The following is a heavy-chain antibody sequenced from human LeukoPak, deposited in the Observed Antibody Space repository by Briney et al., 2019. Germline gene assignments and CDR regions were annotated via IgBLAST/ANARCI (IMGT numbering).Heavy chain of an antibody. CDR1: GYTFTSYD. CDR2: MNPNSGNT. J-gene: IGHJ6*02. Sequence: ASVKVSCKASGYTFTSYDINWVRQATGQGLEWMGWMNPNSGNTGYAQKFQGRVTMTRNTSISTAYMELSSLRSGDTAVYYCARVRAGYYDSSHYYYYYGMDVWGQGTTVTVSS. V-gene: IGHV1-8*01. CDR3: ARVRAGYYDSSHYYYYYGMDV. D-gene: IGHD3-22*01.